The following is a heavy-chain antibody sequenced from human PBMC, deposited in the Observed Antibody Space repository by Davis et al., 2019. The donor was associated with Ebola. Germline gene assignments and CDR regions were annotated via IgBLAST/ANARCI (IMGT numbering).Heavy chain of an antibody. V-gene: IGHV3-7*01. CDR3: ARAIFYYYYGMDV. J-gene: IGHJ6*02. CDR2: INHDGREK. Sequence: PGGSLRLSCAASGFVFTNYWMTWVRQAPGKGLEWLATINHDGREKYYVDSVKGRFTISRDNAKNSLYLQMNSLRAEDTAVYYCARAIFYYYYGMDVWGQGTTVTVSS. CDR1: GFVFTNYW. D-gene: IGHD3-9*01.